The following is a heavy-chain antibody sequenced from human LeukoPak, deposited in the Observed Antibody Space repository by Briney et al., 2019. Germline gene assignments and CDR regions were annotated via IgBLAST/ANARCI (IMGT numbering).Heavy chain of an antibody. J-gene: IGHJ4*02. CDR3: ARGPGGHYYDSSGFDY. V-gene: IGHV3-48*04. CDR1: GFTFSSYS. D-gene: IGHD3-22*01. CDR2: ISSSGSTI. Sequence: GGSLRLSCAASGFTFSSYSMNWVRQAPGKGLEWVSYISSSGSTIYYADSVKGRFTISRDNAKNSLYLQMNSLRAEDTAVYYCARGPGGHYYDSSGFDYWGQGTLVTVSS.